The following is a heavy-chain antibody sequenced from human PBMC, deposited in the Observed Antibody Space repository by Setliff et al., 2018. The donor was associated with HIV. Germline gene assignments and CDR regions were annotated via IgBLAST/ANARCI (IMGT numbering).Heavy chain of an antibody. CDR1: GYSFTSYW. Sequence: PGESLTISCKGSGYSFTSYWIGWVRQMPGKGLEWMGIISPDDSDSRYSPSFQGQVTISADKSISTAYLQWSSLKASDTAMYYCASGRKKNYDPFTGYYRILGVDFDYWGQGTLVTVSS. D-gene: IGHD3-9*01. V-gene: IGHV5-51*01. CDR2: ISPDDSDS. J-gene: IGHJ4*02. CDR3: ASGRKKNYDPFTGYYRILGVDFDY.